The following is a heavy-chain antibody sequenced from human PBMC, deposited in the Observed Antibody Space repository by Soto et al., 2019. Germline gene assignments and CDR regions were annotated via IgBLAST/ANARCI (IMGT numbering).Heavy chain of an antibody. D-gene: IGHD5-18*01. Sequence: LSLTCTVSGGSITNNNYYWRWIRQHPVKGLEWLGYINYVGSTYYNPSLKSRLTLSVDTSKNQFSLKVSSVTAADTAVYYCARVPRSYGRSCTFDYWGHGTLVTVS. V-gene: IGHV4-31*03. J-gene: IGHJ4*01. CDR1: GGSITNNNYY. CDR3: ARVPRSYGRSCTFDY. CDR2: INYVGST.